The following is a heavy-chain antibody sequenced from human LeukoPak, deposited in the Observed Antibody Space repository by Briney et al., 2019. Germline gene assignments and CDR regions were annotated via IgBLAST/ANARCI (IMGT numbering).Heavy chain of an antibody. CDR3: TRGKATVTTNWFDP. V-gene: IGHV1-2*02. CDR1: GYTFTGYY. D-gene: IGHD4-11*01. CDR2: INPNSGGT. Sequence: GASVKVSCKASGYTFTGYYMHWVRQAPGQGLEWMGWINPNSGGTNYAQKFQGRVTMTRDTSISTAYMELSSLRSDDTAMYYCTRGKATVTTNWFDPWGQGTLVTVSS. J-gene: IGHJ5*02.